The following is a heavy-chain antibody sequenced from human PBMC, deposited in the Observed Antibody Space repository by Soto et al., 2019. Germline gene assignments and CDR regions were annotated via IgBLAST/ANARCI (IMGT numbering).Heavy chain of an antibody. V-gene: IGHV4-38-2*01. CDR2: IFHGGNT. CDR1: GFFISSGNY. Sequence: SETLSLTCAVSGFFISSGNYWGWIRKPPGKGLEWIGSIFHGGNTYYNPSLKSRVTISVDMSKNQFSLRLNSVTAADTAVYYCARARWYDAFDVWGQGTVVTVSS. J-gene: IGHJ3*01. D-gene: IGHD2-15*01. CDR3: ARARWYDAFDV.